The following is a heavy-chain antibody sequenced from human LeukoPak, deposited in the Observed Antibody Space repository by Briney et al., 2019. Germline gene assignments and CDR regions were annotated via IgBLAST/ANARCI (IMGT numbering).Heavy chain of an antibody. CDR2: IIPIFGTA. CDR3: ARSLWFGELFNYYGMDV. D-gene: IGHD3-10*01. V-gene: IGHV1-69*13. J-gene: IGHJ6*02. Sequence: SVKVSCKASGYTFSSYGISWVRQAPGQGLEWMGGIIPIFGTANYAQKFQGRVTITADESTSTAYMELSSLGSEDTAVYYCARSLWFGELFNYYGMDVWGQGTTVTVSS. CDR1: GYTFSSYG.